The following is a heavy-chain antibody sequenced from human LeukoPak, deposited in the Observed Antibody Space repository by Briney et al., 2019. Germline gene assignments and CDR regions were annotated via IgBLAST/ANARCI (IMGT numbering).Heavy chain of an antibody. V-gene: IGHV3-23*01. D-gene: IGHD6-13*01. CDR1: GFTFSGSA. Sequence: GGSLRLSCAASGFTFSGSAMSWVRQAPGKGLEWVSSISGSGGSTYYADSVKGRFTISRDNSKNTQYLQMNSLRAEDTAVYYCAKVEYSSSIPQHWGQGTLVTVSS. J-gene: IGHJ1*01. CDR3: AKVEYSSSIPQH. CDR2: ISGSGGST.